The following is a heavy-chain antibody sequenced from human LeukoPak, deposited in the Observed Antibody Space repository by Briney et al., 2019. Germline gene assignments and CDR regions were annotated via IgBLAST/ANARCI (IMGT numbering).Heavy chain of an antibody. CDR2: IYYSGST. V-gene: IGHV4-39*01. D-gene: IGHD6-13*01. CDR3: ARGRENPLSIAAAGTFVY. J-gene: IGHJ4*02. Sequence: SETLSLTCTVSGGSISSSNYYWAWIRQPPGKGLEWIGIIYYSGSTYYNPSLKSRVTISVDTSKDQFSLKLSSVTAADTAVYYCARGRENPLSIAAAGTFVYWGQGTLVTVSS. CDR1: GGSISSSNYY.